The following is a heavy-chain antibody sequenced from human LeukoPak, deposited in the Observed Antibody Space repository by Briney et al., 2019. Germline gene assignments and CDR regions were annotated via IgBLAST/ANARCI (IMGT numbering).Heavy chain of an antibody. CDR2: INSDGSST. CDR1: GFTFSSYW. CDR3: ARDQYYYDSSGYFDAFDI. D-gene: IGHD3-22*01. V-gene: IGHV3-74*01. J-gene: IGHJ3*02. Sequence: GGSLRLSCAASGFTFSSYWMHWVRQAPGKGLVWVSGINSDGSSTSYADSVKGRFTISRDNAKNTLYLQMNSLRAEDTAVYYCARDQYYYDSSGYFDAFDIWGQGTMVTVSS.